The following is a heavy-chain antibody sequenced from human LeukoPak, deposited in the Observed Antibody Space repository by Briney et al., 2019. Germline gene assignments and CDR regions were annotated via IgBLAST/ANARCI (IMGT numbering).Heavy chain of an antibody. CDR3: TSGGYCSSTSCYGEN. D-gene: IGHD2-2*01. CDR2: IRSKANSYAT. V-gene: IGHV3-73*01. CDR1: GFTFSSYG. J-gene: IGHJ4*02. Sequence: PGGSLRLSCAASGFTFSSYGMHWVRQASGKGLEWVGRIRSKANSYATAYAASVKGRFTISRDDSKNTAYLQMNSLKTEDTAVHYCTSGGYCSSTSCYGENWGQGTLVTVSS.